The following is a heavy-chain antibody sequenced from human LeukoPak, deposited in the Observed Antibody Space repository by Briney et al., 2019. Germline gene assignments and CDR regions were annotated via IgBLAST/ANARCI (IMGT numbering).Heavy chain of an antibody. CDR2: ISGDNGDT. D-gene: IGHD1-26*01. V-gene: IGHV1-18*01. CDR3: ARDRYGVRSGSCDY. Sequence: ASVKVSCKASGYTFTSYGISWVRQAPGQGLEWMGWISGDNGDTNYAQKLQGRVTMTTDTSTSTAYMELRSLRYDDTAVYYCARDRYGVRSGSCDYWGQGTLVTVSS. CDR1: GYTFTSYG. J-gene: IGHJ4*02.